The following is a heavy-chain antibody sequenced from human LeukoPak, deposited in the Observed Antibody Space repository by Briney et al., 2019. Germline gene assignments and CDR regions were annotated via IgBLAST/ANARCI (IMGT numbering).Heavy chain of an antibody. Sequence: ASVKVSCKASGYTYTGYYMHWVRQAPGQGLEWMGWINPNSGGTNYAQKFQGRVTMTRDTSISTAYMELSRLRSDDTAVYYCARDQGYRAVAGTSDYWGQGTLVTVSS. CDR1: GYTYTGYY. CDR2: INPNSGGT. J-gene: IGHJ4*02. D-gene: IGHD6-19*01. CDR3: ARDQGYRAVAGTSDY. V-gene: IGHV1-2*02.